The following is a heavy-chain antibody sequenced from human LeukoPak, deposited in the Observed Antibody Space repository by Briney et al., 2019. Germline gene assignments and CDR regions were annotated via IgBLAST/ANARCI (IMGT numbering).Heavy chain of an antibody. J-gene: IGHJ4*02. CDR1: GYTFISYG. D-gene: IGHD2-21*02. CDR2: IRAYTGNT. Sequence: ASVKVSCKASGYTFISYGISWVRQAPGQRLEWMGWIRAYTGNTNYAQKLQGRVTMTADTSTGTAYMELRSLRSDDTDMYYCARDCPSCSNGLCRGDCYSAYWGQGTLVIVSS. CDR3: ARDCPSCSNGLCRGDCYSAY. V-gene: IGHV1-18*01.